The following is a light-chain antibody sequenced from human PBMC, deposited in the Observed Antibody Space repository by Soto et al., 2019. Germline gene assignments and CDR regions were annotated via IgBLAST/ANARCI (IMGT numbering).Light chain of an antibody. J-gene: IGLJ3*02. CDR1: SSYVGDYHY. CDR3: CSYAGSYTWV. Sequence: QSALTQPRSVSGSPGQSVTIPCTGTSSYVGDYHYVSWYQQHPGKAPKLLIYAVNMRPSGVPDRFSGSKSGNTASLTISGLQAEDEADYSCCSYAGSYTWVFGGGTQLTVL. V-gene: IGLV2-11*01. CDR2: AVN.